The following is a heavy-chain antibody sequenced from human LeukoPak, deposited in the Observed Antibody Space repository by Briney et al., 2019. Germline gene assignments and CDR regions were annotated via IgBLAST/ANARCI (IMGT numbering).Heavy chain of an antibody. CDR2: INPNSGGT. J-gene: IGHJ6*04. CDR1: GYTFTGDF. Sequence: ASVKVSCKGSGYTFTGDFMHWGRQAPGQGLGGMGRINPNSGGTNYAQKFQGRVTMTRDTSISTAYMELSRLRSDDTAVYYCARELVLDVWGKGTTVTVSS. CDR3: ARELVLDV. V-gene: IGHV1-2*06.